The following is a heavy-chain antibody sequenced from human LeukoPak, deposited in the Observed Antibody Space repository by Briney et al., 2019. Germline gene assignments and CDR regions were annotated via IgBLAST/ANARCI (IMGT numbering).Heavy chain of an antibody. J-gene: IGHJ3*02. CDR3: AKSEGAYCSSTSCYTNDAFDI. V-gene: IGHV1-2*04. Sequence: VASVKVSCKASGYTFTGYYMHWVRQAPGQGLEWVGWINPNSGGTNYAQKFQGWVTMTRDTSISTAYMELNSLRAEDTAVYYCAKSEGAYCSSTSCYTNDAFDIWGQGTMVTVSS. CDR2: INPNSGGT. CDR1: GYTFTGYY. D-gene: IGHD2-2*02.